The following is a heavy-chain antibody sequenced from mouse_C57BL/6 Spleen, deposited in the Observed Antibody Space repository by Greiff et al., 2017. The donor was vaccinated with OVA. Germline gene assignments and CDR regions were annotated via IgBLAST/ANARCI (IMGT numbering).Heavy chain of an antibody. D-gene: IGHD2-3*01. J-gene: IGHJ4*01. CDR2: IDPSDSYT. CDR1: GYTFTSYW. V-gene: IGHV1-59*01. CDR3: ASWGVADGYYGAMDY. Sequence: VQLQQPGAELVRPGTSVKLSCKASGYTFTSYWMHWVKQRPGQGLEWIGVIDPSDSYTNYNQKFKGKATLTVDTSSSTAYMQLSSLTSEDSAVYYCASWGVADGYYGAMDYWGQGTSVTVSS.